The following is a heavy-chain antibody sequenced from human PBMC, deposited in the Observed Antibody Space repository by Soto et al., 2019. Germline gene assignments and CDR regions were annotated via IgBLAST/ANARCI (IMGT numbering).Heavy chain of an antibody. CDR2: IYXSGST. Sequence: PXXTLSLTCTVSGGSISSSSYYWGWIRQPPGKGLEWXGSIYXSGSTYYNQSXXSRVTISXXTSKHQLSMKLSSVTAADTAVYYCARWRYLDWSWGQGTLVTVSS. D-gene: IGHD3-9*01. CDR1: GGSISSSSYY. V-gene: IGHV4-39*01. J-gene: IGHJ4*02. CDR3: ARWRYLDWS.